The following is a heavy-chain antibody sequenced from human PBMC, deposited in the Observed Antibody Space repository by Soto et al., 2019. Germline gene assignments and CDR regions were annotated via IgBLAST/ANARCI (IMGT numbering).Heavy chain of an antibody. J-gene: IGHJ6*02. CDR3: ARALSWYDLNRCGMDV. CDR1: GGSFSGYY. Sequence: QVQLQQWGAGLLKPSETLSLTCAVYGGSFSGYYWSWIRQPPGQGLGWIGEINHSGSTNYNPSLKGRVTISGDTSKNQFSLKLSSVTAADTAVYYCARALSWYDLNRCGMDVWGQGTTVTVSS. CDR2: INHSGST. V-gene: IGHV4-34*01. D-gene: IGHD1-20*01.